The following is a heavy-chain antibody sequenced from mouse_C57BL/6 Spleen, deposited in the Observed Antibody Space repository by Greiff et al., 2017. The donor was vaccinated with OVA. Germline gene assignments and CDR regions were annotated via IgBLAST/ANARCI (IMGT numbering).Heavy chain of an antibody. J-gene: IGHJ3*01. V-gene: IGHV10-1*01. Sequence: EVMLVESGGGLVQPKGSLKLSCAASGFSFNTYAMNWVRQAPGKGLEWVARIRSKSNNYATYYADSVKDRFTISRDDSESMLYLQMNNLKTEDTAMYYCVRHEGDYDGPWFAYWGQGTLVTVSA. CDR2: IRSKSNNYAT. CDR3: VRHEGDYDGPWFAY. CDR1: GFSFNTYA. D-gene: IGHD2-4*01.